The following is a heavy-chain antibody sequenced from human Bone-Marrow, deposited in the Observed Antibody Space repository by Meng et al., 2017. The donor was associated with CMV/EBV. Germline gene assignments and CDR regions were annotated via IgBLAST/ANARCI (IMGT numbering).Heavy chain of an antibody. V-gene: IGHV4-59*01. CDR3: ARVDSSGWYGMDV. D-gene: IGHD6-19*01. Sequence: ESLKISCTVSGCSISSYYFNWIRQPPGKGLEWIGYIYYSGSTSYNPSLQSRVTISVDTSKNKFSLKLSSVTAADTAVYYCARVDSSGWYGMDVWGQGTTVTVSS. CDR2: IYYSGST. J-gene: IGHJ6*02. CDR1: GCSISSYY.